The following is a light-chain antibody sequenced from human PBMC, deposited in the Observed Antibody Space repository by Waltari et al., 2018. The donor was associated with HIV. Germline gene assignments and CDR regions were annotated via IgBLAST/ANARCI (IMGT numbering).Light chain of an antibody. CDR1: QSVISSY. CDR3: QLYLASPPEYT. J-gene: IGKJ2*01. V-gene: IGKV3-20*01. CDR2: GTS. Sequence: EIVLTQSPGTLSLSPGERATLSCRASQSVISSYVAWYQQKPGLIYGTSSRATGIPDRFSGYGSGTDFTLTISRLEPEDFAVYYCQLYLASPPEYTFGQGTKLEIK.